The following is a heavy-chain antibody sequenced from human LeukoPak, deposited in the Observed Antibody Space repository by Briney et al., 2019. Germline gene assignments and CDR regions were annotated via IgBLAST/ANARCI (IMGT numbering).Heavy chain of an antibody. J-gene: IGHJ5*02. D-gene: IGHD6-13*01. CDR3: ARNQFIANWFDP. V-gene: IGHV4-39*07. Sequence: SETLSLTCTVSGDSISSSKSYWGWIRQPPGKGLEWIGSIYYSGNTYYNASLKSRVTISVDTSKNQFSLKLSSVTAADTAVYYCARNQFIANWFDPWGQGTLVTVSS. CDR2: IYYSGNT. CDR1: GDSISSSKSY.